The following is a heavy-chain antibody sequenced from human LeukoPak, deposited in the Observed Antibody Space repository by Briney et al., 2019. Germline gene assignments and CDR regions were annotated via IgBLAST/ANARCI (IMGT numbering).Heavy chain of an antibody. J-gene: IGHJ4*02. Sequence: GASVKVSCKVSGDTFSDYYMHWVRQAPGQGLEWMGWISAYNGNTNYAQKLQGRVTMTTDTSTSTAYMELRSLRSDDTAVYYCARAGDYYDSGGSYFDYWGQGTLVTVSS. CDR3: ARAGDYYDSGGSYFDY. D-gene: IGHD3-22*01. CDR2: ISAYNGNT. V-gene: IGHV1-18*04. CDR1: GDTFSDYY.